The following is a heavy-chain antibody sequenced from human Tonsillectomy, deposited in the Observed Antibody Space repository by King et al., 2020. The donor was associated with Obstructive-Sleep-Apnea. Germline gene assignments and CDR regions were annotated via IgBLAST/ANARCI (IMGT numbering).Heavy chain of an antibody. CDR3: ARAVKTYYYDSSGLDY. Sequence: VQLQESGPGLVKPSQTLSLICTVSGGSISSGDYYWSWIRQPPRKGLEWIGYIYYSGSTYYNPSLKSRVTISIDTSKNQFSLKLSSVTAADTAVYFCARAVKTYYYDSSGLDYWGQGTLVTVSS. D-gene: IGHD3-22*01. CDR1: GGSISSGDYY. CDR2: IYYSGST. J-gene: IGHJ4*02. V-gene: IGHV4-30-4*01.